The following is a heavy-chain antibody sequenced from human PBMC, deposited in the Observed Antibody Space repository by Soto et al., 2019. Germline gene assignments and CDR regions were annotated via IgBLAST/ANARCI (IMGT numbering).Heavy chain of an antibody. CDR1: GGSISSGDYY. J-gene: IGHJ6*02. V-gene: IGHV4-30-4*01. CDR2: IYYSGST. Sequence: PSETLSLTCTVSGGSISSGDYYWSWIRQPPGKGLEWIGYIYYSGSTYYNPSLKSRVTISVDTSKNQFSLKLSSVTAADTAVYYCARQGYYYYYGMDVWGQGTTVTVSS. CDR3: ARQGYYYYYGMDV.